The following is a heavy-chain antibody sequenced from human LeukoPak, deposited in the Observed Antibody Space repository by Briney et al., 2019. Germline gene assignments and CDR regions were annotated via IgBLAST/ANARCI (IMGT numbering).Heavy chain of an antibody. D-gene: IGHD1-1*01. Sequence: PGGSLRLSCAASGFTFSGDWMSWVRQAPGKGLEWVANIKQDGSEKFYVDSVKGRLIISRDNAKNSLYLQMNSLRAEDTAVYYCARVDRSGTTGTTGYFGYWGQGTLVTVS. J-gene: IGHJ4*02. CDR2: IKQDGSEK. CDR1: GFTFSGDW. CDR3: ARVDRSGTTGTTGYFGY. V-gene: IGHV3-7*01.